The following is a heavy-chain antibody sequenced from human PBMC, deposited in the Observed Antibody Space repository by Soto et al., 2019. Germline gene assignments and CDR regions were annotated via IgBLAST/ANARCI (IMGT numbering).Heavy chain of an antibody. CDR2: IYASGST. Sequence: QVQLQESGPGLVKPSQTLSLTCTVSGDSISSGGYYCSWIRQHPGKVLEWIVYIYASGSTFYNPSLKSRITMSVDRSKNQFSLKLTSVTAADTAVYFCARGRVTIFGVVITDFDYWGQGTLVTVSS. CDR3: ARGRVTIFGVVITDFDY. D-gene: IGHD3-3*01. J-gene: IGHJ4*02. CDR1: GDSISSGGYY. V-gene: IGHV4-31*03.